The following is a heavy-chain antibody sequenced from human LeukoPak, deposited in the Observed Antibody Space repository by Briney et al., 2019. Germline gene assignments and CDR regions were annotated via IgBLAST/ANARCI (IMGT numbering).Heavy chain of an antibody. J-gene: IGHJ4*02. CDR2: ISYDGSNK. Sequence: TGGSLRLSCTASGFTFSSFAMHWVRQAPGKGLEWVVVISYDGSNKYYADSVRGRFTISRDNSKNTLFLQMNSLRAEDTAIYYCAKEVEAFDYWGQGTLVTVSS. V-gene: IGHV3-30-3*01. CDR3: AKEVEAFDY. CDR1: GFTFSSFA.